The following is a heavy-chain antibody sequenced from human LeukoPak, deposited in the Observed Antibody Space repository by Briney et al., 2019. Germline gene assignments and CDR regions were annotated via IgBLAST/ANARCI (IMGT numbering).Heavy chain of an antibody. CDR3: ARNGYFYGMDV. Sequence: GGSLRLSCAASGITFSSYSMNWVRQAPGKGLEWVSSISSSSTYIYYVDSVKGRFTISRDNAKNSLYLRMNSLRAEDTAVYYCARNGYFYGMDVWGKGTTVTVSS. J-gene: IGHJ6*04. V-gene: IGHV3-21*01. CDR2: ISSSSTYI. CDR1: GITFSSYS.